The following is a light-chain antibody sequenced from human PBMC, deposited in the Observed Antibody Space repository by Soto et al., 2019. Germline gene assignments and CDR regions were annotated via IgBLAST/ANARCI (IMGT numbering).Light chain of an antibody. CDR3: SSYTSSSTYV. CDR2: DVS. CDR1: SSDVGGYNY. V-gene: IGLV2-14*03. Sequence: QSVRTQPASVSGAPGQSITISCAGTSSDVGGYNYVSWYQHHPGKAPKLMVYDVSNRPSGVSNRFSGSKSGNTASLTISGLQAEDEADYYCSSYTSSSTYVSGTGTKVTVL. J-gene: IGLJ1*01.